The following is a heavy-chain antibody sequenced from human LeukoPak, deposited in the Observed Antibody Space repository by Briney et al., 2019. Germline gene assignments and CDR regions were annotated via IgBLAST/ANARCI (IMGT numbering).Heavy chain of an antibody. J-gene: IGHJ4*02. Sequence: GGSLRLSCAASGFTFSSYAMSWVRQAPGKGLEWVSAISGSGGSTYYADSVKGRFTISRDNSKNTLYLQMNSLRAEDTAVYYCARDKVRAYGSGSYGVDYWGQGTLVTVSS. CDR2: ISGSGGST. D-gene: IGHD3-10*01. V-gene: IGHV3-23*01. CDR3: ARDKVRAYGSGSYGVDY. CDR1: GFTFSSYA.